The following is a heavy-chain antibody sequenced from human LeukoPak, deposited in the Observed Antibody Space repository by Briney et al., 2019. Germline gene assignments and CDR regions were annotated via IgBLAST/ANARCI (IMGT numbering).Heavy chain of an antibody. CDR1: GGSISSGGYY. V-gene: IGHV4-30-2*01. Sequence: PSETLSLTCTVSGGSISSGGYYWSWIRQPPGKGLEWIRYIYHSGSTYYNPSLKSRVTISVDRSKNQFSLKLSSVTAADTAVYYCARVPTGYWFDPWGQGTLVTVSS. CDR2: IYHSGST. D-gene: IGHD3-9*01. CDR3: ARVPTGYWFDP. J-gene: IGHJ5*02.